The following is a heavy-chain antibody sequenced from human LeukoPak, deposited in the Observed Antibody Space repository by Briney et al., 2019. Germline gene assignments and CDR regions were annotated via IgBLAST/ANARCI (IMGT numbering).Heavy chain of an antibody. CDR1: EFSFATYE. J-gene: IGHJ6*03. Sequence: PGGSLRLSCAGSEFSFATYEMNWVRQAPGKGLEWVSYISVSSSSTYYADSVKGRFTISRDNVKNSLYLQMNSLRAEDTAIYYCARDSGQVGYYYYMDVWGKGTTVTISS. CDR3: ARDSGQVGYYYYMDV. V-gene: IGHV3-48*03. CDR2: ISVSSSST.